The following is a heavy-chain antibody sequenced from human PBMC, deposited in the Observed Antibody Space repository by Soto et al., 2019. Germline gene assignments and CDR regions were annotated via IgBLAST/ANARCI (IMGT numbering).Heavy chain of an antibody. Sequence: SETLSLTCTVSGGSISSYYWSWIRQPPGKGLEWIGYIYYSGSTNYNPSLKSRVTISVDTSKNQFSLKLSSVTAADTAVYYCARGGIAAAGTQVYDAFDIWGQGKMVTVSS. CDR2: IYYSGST. J-gene: IGHJ3*02. CDR1: GGSISSYY. CDR3: ARGGIAAAGTQVYDAFDI. V-gene: IGHV4-59*01. D-gene: IGHD6-13*01.